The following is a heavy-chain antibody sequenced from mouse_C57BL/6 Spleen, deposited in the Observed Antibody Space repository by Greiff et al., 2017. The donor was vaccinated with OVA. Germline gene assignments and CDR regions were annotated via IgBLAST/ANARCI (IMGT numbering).Heavy chain of an antibody. V-gene: IGHV1-61*01. CDR2: IYPSDSET. Sequence: VQLQQPGAELVRPGSSVKLSCKASGYTFTSYWMDWVKQRPGQGLEWIGNIYPSDSETHYNQKFKDKATLTVDKSSSTAYMQLSSLTSEDSAVYYCARGGPYDGYYVAWFADWGQGTLVTVSA. CDR3: ARGGPYDGYYVAWFAD. D-gene: IGHD2-3*01. J-gene: IGHJ3*01. CDR1: GYTFTSYW.